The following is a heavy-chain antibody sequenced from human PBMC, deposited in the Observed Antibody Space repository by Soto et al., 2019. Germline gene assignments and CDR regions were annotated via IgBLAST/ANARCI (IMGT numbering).Heavy chain of an antibody. Sequence: PGESLKISCKGSGYSFTSYWIGWVRQMPGKGLEWMGIIYPGDSDTRYSPSFQGQVTISADKSISTAYLQWSSLKASDTAMYYCARFASGSYFSYYYGMDVWGQGTTVTVSS. V-gene: IGHV5-51*01. CDR2: IYPGDSDT. CDR1: GYSFTSYW. J-gene: IGHJ6*02. CDR3: ARFASGSYFSYYYGMDV. D-gene: IGHD1-26*01.